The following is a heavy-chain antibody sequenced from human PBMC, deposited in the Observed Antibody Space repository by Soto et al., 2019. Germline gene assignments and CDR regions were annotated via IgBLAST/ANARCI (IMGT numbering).Heavy chain of an antibody. Sequence: GGSLRLSCAASGFTFSSYGMHWVRQAPGKGLEWVAVISYDGSNKYYADSVKGRFTISRDNSKNTLYLQMNSLRAEDTSVYYCAKSYYDILTGLVYYYGMDVWGQGTTVTVSS. CDR1: GFTFSSYG. D-gene: IGHD3-9*01. CDR3: AKSYYDILTGLVYYYGMDV. CDR2: ISYDGSNK. J-gene: IGHJ6*02. V-gene: IGHV3-30*18.